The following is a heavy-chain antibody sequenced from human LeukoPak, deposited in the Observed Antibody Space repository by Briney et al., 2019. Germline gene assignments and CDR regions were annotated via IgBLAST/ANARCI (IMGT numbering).Heavy chain of an antibody. CDR2: IYYSGST. V-gene: IGHV4-39*01. CDR1: GGSISSSSYY. Sequence: SETLSLTCSVSGGSISSSSYYWGWIRQPPGKGLEWIGSIYYSGSTYYNPSLKSRVTISVDTSKNQFSLRLSSVTAADTAVYYCARHLGGSSWFDYWGQGTLVTVSS. CDR3: ARHLGGSSWFDY. J-gene: IGHJ4*02. D-gene: IGHD2-15*01.